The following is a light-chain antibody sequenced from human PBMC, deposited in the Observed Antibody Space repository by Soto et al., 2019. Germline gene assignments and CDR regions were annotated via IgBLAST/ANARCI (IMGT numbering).Light chain of an antibody. Sequence: EIVLTQSPATLSLSPGQRATLSCRASQNVRSFLAWYQQKPGQAPRLLIYDASTRATGIPARFSGTESGTDFTLTISSLEPEDFAVYYCQHRSNWPPYTFGQGTKLEL. CDR1: QNVRSF. CDR3: QHRSNWPPYT. CDR2: DAS. J-gene: IGKJ2*01. V-gene: IGKV3-11*01.